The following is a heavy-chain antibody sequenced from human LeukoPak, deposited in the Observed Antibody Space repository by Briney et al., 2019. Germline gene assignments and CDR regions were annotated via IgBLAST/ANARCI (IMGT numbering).Heavy chain of an antibody. Sequence: PGGSLRLSCAASGFTFDDYAMHWVQHAPGKGLEWVSGISWNSGSIGYADSVKGRFTISRDNAKNSLYLQMNSLRAEDTALYYCAKDSSSWYNAFDIWGQGTMVTVSS. CDR3: AKDSSSWYNAFDI. V-gene: IGHV3-9*01. CDR1: GFTFDDYA. J-gene: IGHJ3*02. CDR2: ISWNSGSI. D-gene: IGHD6-13*01.